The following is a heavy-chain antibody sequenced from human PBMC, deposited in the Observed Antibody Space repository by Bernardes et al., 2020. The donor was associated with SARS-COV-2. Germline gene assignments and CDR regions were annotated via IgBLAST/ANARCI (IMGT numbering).Heavy chain of an antibody. CDR2: VYDSGIT. J-gene: IGHJ4*02. CDR1: GGSISNFY. D-gene: IGHD2-8*01. CDR3: ARGAAEVLLASDY. Sequence: SETLSLTCSVSGGSISNFYWNWIRQAPGKGLEWIGYVYDSGITNYNPSLKSRLTISVDTSRNQFSLKLTSVTAADTAVYYCARGAAEVLLASDYWGQGTLVTVSS. V-gene: IGHV4-59*01.